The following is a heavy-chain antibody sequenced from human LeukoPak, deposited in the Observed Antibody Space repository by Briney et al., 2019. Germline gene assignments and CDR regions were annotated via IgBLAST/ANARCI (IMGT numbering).Heavy chain of an antibody. J-gene: IGHJ3*02. D-gene: IGHD1-1*01. Sequence: PGGSLRLSCAASGFTFSTNAMSWVRQAPGKGLEWVSAISDTKTYYADAVKGRFTISRDNSKNTVYLQMNSLRAEDTAVYYCVKEHVERGFTRSFEIWGQGTVVTVSS. V-gene: IGHV3-23*01. CDR1: GFTFSTNA. CDR3: VKEHVERGFTRSFEI. CDR2: ISDTKT.